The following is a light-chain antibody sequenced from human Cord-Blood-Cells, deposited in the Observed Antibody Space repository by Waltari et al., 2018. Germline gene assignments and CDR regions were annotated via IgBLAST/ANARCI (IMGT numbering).Light chain of an antibody. CDR3: QQYNNWPPIT. CDR2: GAA. Sequence: EIVMTQSPPTLSLSPGEGATLSCRASQSVSSNLAWYQQKPGHAPRLLIYGAATRATGIPARCSGSVSGTEFTLTISSLQSEDFAVYYCQQYNNWPPITFGQGTRLEIK. J-gene: IGKJ5*01. V-gene: IGKV3-15*01. CDR1: QSVSSN.